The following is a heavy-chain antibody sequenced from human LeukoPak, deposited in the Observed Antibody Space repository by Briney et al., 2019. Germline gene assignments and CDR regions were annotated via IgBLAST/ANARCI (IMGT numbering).Heavy chain of an antibody. CDR3: ARSSYCSSTSCYAGRDWFDR. J-gene: IGHJ5*02. V-gene: IGHV1-69*06. Sequence: SVRVSCKASGGTFSSYAISWVRQAPGQGLEWMGGIIPIFGTANYAQTFQGRVTITADKSTSTGYMELSSLRSEDTAVYYCARSSYCSSTSCYAGRDWFDRWGQGTMVTV. CDR2: IIPIFGTA. CDR1: GGTFSSYA. D-gene: IGHD2-2*01.